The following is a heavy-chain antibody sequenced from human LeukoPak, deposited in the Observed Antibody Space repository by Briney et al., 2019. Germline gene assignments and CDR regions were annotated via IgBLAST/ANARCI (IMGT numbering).Heavy chain of an antibody. D-gene: IGHD3-22*01. CDR3: AKRGGYYCDY. J-gene: IGHJ4*02. CDR2: IRGSGSGT. CDR1: GFAFSTYA. Sequence: PGRSLSLSCAASGFAFSTYAMSCVRQAPGKGLEWVSGIRGSGSGTYYADPVNGRFTISRDNSKNTLYLQMSSLRAEDTALYYCAKRGGYYCDYWGQGPLVAVSS. V-gene: IGHV3-23*01.